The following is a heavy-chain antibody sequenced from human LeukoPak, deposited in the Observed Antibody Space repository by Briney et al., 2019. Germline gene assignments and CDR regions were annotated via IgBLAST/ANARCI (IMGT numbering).Heavy chain of an antibody. CDR2: ISGSGGST. V-gene: IGHV3-23*01. Sequence: PGGSLRLSCAASGFTFSSYSMNWVRQAPGKGLEWVSAISGSGGSTYYADSVKGRFTISRDNSKNTLYLQMNSLRAEDTAVYYCAKVRGSSSWKRKYYFDYWGQGTLVTVSS. CDR3: AKVRGSSSWKRKYYFDY. D-gene: IGHD6-13*01. CDR1: GFTFSSYS. J-gene: IGHJ4*02.